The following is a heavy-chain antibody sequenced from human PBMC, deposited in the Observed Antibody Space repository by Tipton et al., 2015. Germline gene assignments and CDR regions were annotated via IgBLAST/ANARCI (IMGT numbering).Heavy chain of an antibody. J-gene: IGHJ6*02. V-gene: IGHV4-59*11. Sequence: TLSLTCTVSSDSINKHYWSWIRQPPGKELQWIGYIQYSGGTNYNPSLESRVSMSVDTSKTQFSLEMRSVTATDTAVYYCARDLEHGMDVWGQGTTVTVSS. CDR2: IQYSGGT. CDR3: ARDLEHGMDV. D-gene: IGHD5-24*01. CDR1: SDSINKHY.